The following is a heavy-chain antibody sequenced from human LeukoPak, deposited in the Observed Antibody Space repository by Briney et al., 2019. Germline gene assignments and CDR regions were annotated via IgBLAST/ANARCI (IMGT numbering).Heavy chain of an antibody. CDR2: IYYSGST. D-gene: IGHD3-10*01. CDR3: ARVGGQNYYYYGMDV. V-gene: IGHV4-59*01. J-gene: IGHJ6*02. CDR1: GGFISSYY. Sequence: SETLSLTCTVSGGFISSYYWSWIRQPPGKGLEWIGYIYYSGSTNYNPSLKSRVTISVDTSKNQFSLNLSSLTAADTAVYYCARVGGQNYYYYGMDVWGQGTTVTVSS.